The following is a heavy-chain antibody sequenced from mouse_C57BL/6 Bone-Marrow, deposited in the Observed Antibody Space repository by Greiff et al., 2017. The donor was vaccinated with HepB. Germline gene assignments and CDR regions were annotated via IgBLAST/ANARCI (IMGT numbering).Heavy chain of an antibody. CDR3: ARDGYGSSSYFDD. Sequence: EVKLVESGPGLVKPSQSLSLTCSVPGYSITSGYSWNWIRQFPGNKLEWMGYISYDGSNNYNPSLKNRISITRDTSKNQFFLKLNSVTTEDTATYYCARDGYGSSSYFDDWGQGTTLTVSS. J-gene: IGHJ2*01. V-gene: IGHV3-6*01. CDR1: GYSITSGYS. D-gene: IGHD1-1*01. CDR2: ISYDGSN.